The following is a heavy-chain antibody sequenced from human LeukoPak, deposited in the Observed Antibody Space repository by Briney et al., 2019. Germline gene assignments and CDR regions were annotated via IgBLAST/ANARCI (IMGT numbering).Heavy chain of an antibody. Sequence: SETLSLTCTVSGDSISSTSYYWDWIRQPPGKRLEWIGSIYNSGTTYYNPSLKSRVTTSVDTSKNQFSLKVSSVTAADTALYYCASRVYGLGSFNYWGQGTLVTVSS. CDR1: GDSISSTSYY. V-gene: IGHV4-39*01. CDR2: IYNSGTT. CDR3: ASRVYGLGSFNY. D-gene: IGHD3-10*01. J-gene: IGHJ4*01.